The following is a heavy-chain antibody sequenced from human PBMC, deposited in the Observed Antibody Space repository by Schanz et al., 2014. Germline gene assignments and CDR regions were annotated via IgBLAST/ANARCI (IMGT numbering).Heavy chain of an antibody. V-gene: IGHV3-23*01. D-gene: IGHD2-2*01. CDR1: GFSFTTYA. CDR3: AGVKYCTINRCYGTETEGDYYMDV. J-gene: IGHJ6*03. Sequence: EVPLLASGGGLEQPGGSLRLSFASSGFSFTTYAMSWVRQAPGKGLEWVSSISSGGGSTYYADSVKGRFTISRDNSKNTLYLQMKSLREESTTGYDCAGVKYCTINRCYGTETEGDYYMDVWGKGTTVNGSS. CDR2: ISSGGGST.